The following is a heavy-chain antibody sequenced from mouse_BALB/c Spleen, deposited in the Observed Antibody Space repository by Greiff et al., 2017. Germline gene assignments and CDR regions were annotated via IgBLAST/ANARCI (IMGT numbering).Heavy chain of an antibody. V-gene: IGHV3-2*02. CDR3: ARGGRYGYAMDY. CDR1: GYSITSDYA. Sequence: EVKLMESGPGLVKPSQSLSLTCTVTGYSITSDYAWNWIRQFPGNKLEWMGYISYSGSTSYNPSLKSRISITRDTSKNQFFLQLNSVTTEDTATYYCARGGRYGYAMDYWGQGTSVTVSS. CDR2: ISYSGST. D-gene: IGHD2-14*01. J-gene: IGHJ4*01.